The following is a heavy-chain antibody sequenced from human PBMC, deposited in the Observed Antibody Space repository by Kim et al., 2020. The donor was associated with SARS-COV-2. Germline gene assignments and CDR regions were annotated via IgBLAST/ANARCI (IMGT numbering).Heavy chain of an antibody. CDR1: GFTFSSYS. J-gene: IGHJ6*02. CDR2: ISSSSSYI. D-gene: IGHD3-3*01. CDR3: ARDGSLGNDFWSGFYYYGMDV. V-gene: IGHV3-21*01. Sequence: GGSLRLSCAASGFTFSSYSMNWVRQAPGKGLEWVSSISSSSSYIYYADSVKGRFTISRDNAKNSLYLQMNSLRAEDTAVYYCARDGSLGNDFWSGFYYYGMDVWGQGTTVTVSS.